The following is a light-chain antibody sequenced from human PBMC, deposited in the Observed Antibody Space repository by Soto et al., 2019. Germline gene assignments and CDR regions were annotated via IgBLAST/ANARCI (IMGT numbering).Light chain of an antibody. CDR2: EVS. J-gene: IGLJ1*01. V-gene: IGLV2-14*01. Sequence: QYVLTQPASVSGSPGQSITISCTGTSSDVGGYNYVSWYQQHPGKAPKLMIYEVSNRPSGVSNRFSGSKSGNTASLTISGLQAEDEADYYCSSYTSSSTRGVFGTGTKLTVL. CDR3: SSYTSSSTRGV. CDR1: SSDVGGYNY.